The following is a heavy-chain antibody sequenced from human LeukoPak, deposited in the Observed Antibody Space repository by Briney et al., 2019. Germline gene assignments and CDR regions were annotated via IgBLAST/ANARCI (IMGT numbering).Heavy chain of an antibody. Sequence: GGSLRLSCVGSGFTISNYWMHWVRQAPGTGLMWVSRIHPDGRITTYADSVKGRFTIPRDNAKNTLYLQMNSLRAEDTAVYYCAPQQAYSPYNWFDPWGQGTLVTVSS. CDR3: APQQAYSPYNWFDP. CDR2: IHPDGRIT. V-gene: IGHV3-74*03. D-gene: IGHD5-12*01. J-gene: IGHJ5*02. CDR1: GFTISNYW.